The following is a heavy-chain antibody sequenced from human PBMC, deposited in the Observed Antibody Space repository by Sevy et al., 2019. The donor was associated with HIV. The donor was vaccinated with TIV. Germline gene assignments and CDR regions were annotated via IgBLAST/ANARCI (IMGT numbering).Heavy chain of an antibody. CDR2: ISGSGGSI. D-gene: IGHD2-15*01. Sequence: GGSLRLSCAASGFTFSSYAMSWVRQAPGKGLEWVSAISGSGGSIYYADSVKGRFTISRDNSKNTLYLQMNSLRAEDTAVYYCAKIGPRSCSGASCHLDYWGQGTLVTVSS. J-gene: IGHJ4*02. CDR1: GFTFSSYA. V-gene: IGHV3-23*01. CDR3: AKIGPRSCSGASCHLDY.